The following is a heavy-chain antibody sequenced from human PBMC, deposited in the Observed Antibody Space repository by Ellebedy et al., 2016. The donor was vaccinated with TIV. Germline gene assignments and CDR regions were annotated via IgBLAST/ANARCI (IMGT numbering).Heavy chain of an antibody. CDR2: ISHSGNT. CDR1: GHSISSGYY. J-gene: IGHJ4*02. V-gene: IGHV4-38-2*02. CDR3: ARDPDATWFDY. Sequence: GSLRLSXTVSGHSISSGYYWGWIRQPPGKGLEWIREISHSGNTYYNPSLKSRVTISLDTSKRQFSLRLSSATAADSAVYYCARDPDATWFDYWGRGTLVTVSS. D-gene: IGHD2-2*01.